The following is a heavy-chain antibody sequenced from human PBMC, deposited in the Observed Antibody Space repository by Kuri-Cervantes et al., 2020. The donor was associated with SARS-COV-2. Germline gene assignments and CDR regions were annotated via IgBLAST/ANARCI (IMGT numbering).Heavy chain of an antibody. J-gene: IGHJ4*02. CDR1: GYTFTSYY. CDR3: ARDQGDNTVTTH. CDR2: INPSGGST. Sequence: ASVKVSCKASGYTFTSYYMHWVRQAPGQGLEWMGIINPSGGSTTYAQKFQGRVTMTRDTSTSTVYMELSSLRSEDTAVYYCARDQGDNTVTTHWGQGTLVTVSS. V-gene: IGHV1-46*01. D-gene: IGHD4-17*01.